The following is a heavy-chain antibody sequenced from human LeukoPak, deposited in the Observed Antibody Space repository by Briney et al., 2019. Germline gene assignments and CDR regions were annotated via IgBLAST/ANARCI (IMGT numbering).Heavy chain of an antibody. Sequence: TSQTLSLTCTVSGGSISSGGYYWSWIRQHPGKGLEWIGYIYYSGSTHYNPSLKSRVTISVDTSKNQFSLKLSSVTAADTAVYYCARSSYGGNKAFDIWGQGTMVTVSS. D-gene: IGHD4-23*01. CDR2: IYYSGST. CDR1: GGSISSGGYY. V-gene: IGHV4-31*03. CDR3: ARSSYGGNKAFDI. J-gene: IGHJ3*02.